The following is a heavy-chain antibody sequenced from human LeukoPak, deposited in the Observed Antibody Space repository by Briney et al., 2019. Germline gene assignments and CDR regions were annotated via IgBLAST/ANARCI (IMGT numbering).Heavy chain of an antibody. V-gene: IGHV3-33*01. CDR1: GFTFSTYG. D-gene: IGHD3-10*01. CDR3: TTNYYGSGSRDY. CDR2: IWYDGSNK. J-gene: IGHJ4*02. Sequence: GGSLRLSCAASGFTFSTYGMHWVRQAPGKGLEWVAVIWYDGSNKYYADSVKGRFTISRDNSKNTLYLQMNSLRAEDTAVYYYTTNYYGSGSRDYWGQGTLVTVSS.